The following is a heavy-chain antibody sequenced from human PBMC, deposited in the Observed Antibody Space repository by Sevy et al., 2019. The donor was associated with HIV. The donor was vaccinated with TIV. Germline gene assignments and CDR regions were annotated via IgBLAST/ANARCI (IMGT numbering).Heavy chain of an antibody. D-gene: IGHD6-19*01. CDR1: GFIVNDKY. CDR2: IFSSGST. J-gene: IGHJ4*02. CDR3: VSLFLSYRSGWSYFDY. V-gene: IGHV3-66*02. Sequence: GGSLRLSCVISGFIVNDKYIIWVRQAPGKGLEWVSVIFSSGSTYYADSAKGRFTISRDNSKNTGYLQMNSVRAEDTAVYYCVSLFLSYRSGWSYFDYWGQGTLVTVSS.